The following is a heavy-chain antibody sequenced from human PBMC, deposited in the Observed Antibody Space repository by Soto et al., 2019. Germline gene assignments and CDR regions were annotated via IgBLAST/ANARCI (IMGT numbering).Heavy chain of an antibody. CDR3: ANDWGSSYFDY. J-gene: IGHJ4*02. Sequence: QVQLVESGGGVVQPGRSLRLSCAASGFTFSSYGMHWVRQAPGKGLEWVAVISYDGSNKYYADSVKGRFTISRDNSKNTLYLQMNSLIAEDTAVYYCANDWGSSYFDYWGQGTLVTVSS. D-gene: IGHD3-16*01. CDR2: ISYDGSNK. V-gene: IGHV3-30*18. CDR1: GFTFSSYG.